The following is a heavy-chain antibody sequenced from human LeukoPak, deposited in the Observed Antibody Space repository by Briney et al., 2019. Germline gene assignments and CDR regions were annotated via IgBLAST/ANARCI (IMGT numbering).Heavy chain of an antibody. V-gene: IGHV1-2*02. J-gene: IGHJ4*02. D-gene: IGHD3-16*01. CDR1: GYTFTDYY. CDR3: ARVFGRQLPDY. Sequence: ASVKVSCMASGYTFTDYYMHWVRQAPGQGLEWMGWINPNSGGTNYAQNFQGRVTMTRDTSISTAYMELSRLRSDDTAVYYCARVFGRQLPDYWGQGTLVTVSS. CDR2: INPNSGGT.